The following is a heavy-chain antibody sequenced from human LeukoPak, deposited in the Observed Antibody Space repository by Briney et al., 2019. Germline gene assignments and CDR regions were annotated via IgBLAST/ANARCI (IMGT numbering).Heavy chain of an antibody. CDR1: GGSVSSGSYY. D-gene: IGHD2-15*01. CDR3: ATRPPAGYYEPYLDY. Sequence: SETLSLTCTVSGGSVSSGSYYWSWIRQPLGKGLEWIGYINYSGSNNYSPSLKSRVTISVDTSKNQFSLKLTSVTAADTAVYYCATRPPAGYYEPYLDYWGQGTLVTVSS. CDR2: INYSGSN. J-gene: IGHJ4*02. V-gene: IGHV4-61*01.